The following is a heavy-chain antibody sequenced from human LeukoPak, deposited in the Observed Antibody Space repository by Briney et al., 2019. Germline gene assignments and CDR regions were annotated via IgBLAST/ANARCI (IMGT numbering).Heavy chain of an antibody. CDR1: GFTFSSYA. Sequence: PGGSLRLSCAASGFTFSSYAITWVRQAPGKGLMWVSRINTDGSSTTYADSVKGRFTISRDNAKNTLYLQMNSLRAEDTAVYYCASGPWELDYWGQGTLVTVSS. CDR3: ASGPWELDY. CDR2: INTDGSST. D-gene: IGHD4-23*01. V-gene: IGHV3-74*01. J-gene: IGHJ4*02.